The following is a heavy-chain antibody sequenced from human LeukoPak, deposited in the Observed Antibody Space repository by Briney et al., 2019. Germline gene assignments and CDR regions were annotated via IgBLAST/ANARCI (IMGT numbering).Heavy chain of an antibody. V-gene: IGHV6-1*01. CDR3: ARDSVMIYRYFDL. Sequence: SQTLSLTCAISGDIVSSNSAAWNWIRRSPSRGLEWLGRAYYRSKWYSDYAVSVKSRIIINPDTSKNQFSLQLNSVTPEDTAVYYCARDSVMIYRYFDLWGRGTLVTVSS. CDR2: AYYRSKWYS. CDR1: GDIVSSNSAA. D-gene: IGHD3/OR15-3a*01. J-gene: IGHJ2*01.